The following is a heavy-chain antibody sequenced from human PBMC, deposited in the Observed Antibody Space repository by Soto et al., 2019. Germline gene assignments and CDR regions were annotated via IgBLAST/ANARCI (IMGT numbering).Heavy chain of an antibody. CDR1: GFTFSSYA. Sequence: PGGSLRLSCTASGFTFSSYAMSWVRQAPGKGLEWVSAISGSGGSTYYADSVKGRFTISRDNAKNTLYLQMNSLRAEDTAVYYCARVYSSSWPNKGKKYYFDYWGQGTLVTVSS. J-gene: IGHJ4*02. CDR2: ISGSGGST. CDR3: ARVYSSSWPNKGKKYYFDY. V-gene: IGHV3-23*01. D-gene: IGHD6-13*01.